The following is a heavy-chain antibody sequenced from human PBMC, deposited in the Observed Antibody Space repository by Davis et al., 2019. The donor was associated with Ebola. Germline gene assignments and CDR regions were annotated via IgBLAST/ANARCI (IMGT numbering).Heavy chain of an antibody. D-gene: IGHD3-10*01. CDR1: GFTFSSYE. J-gene: IGHJ5*02. CDR3: AKYASFYYAVGSNWFDP. V-gene: IGHV3-23*01. CDR2: VSGSGTTT. Sequence: GGSLRLSCAASGFTFSSYEMNWVRQAPGQGLEWVSAVSGSGTTTAYADSVKGRFTISRDNSNNTLYLQMNSLRAEDTAVYYCAKYASFYYAVGSNWFDPWGQGTLVTVSS.